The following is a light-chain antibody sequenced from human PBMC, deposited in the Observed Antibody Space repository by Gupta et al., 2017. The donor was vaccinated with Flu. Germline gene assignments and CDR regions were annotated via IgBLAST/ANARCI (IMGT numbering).Light chain of an antibody. CDR1: QSVSSY. V-gene: IGKV3-11*01. CDR2: DAS. Sequence: EIVLTQSPATLSLSPGDRATLSFRASQSVSSYLAWYQQKPGQAPRLFIYDASNRATGIPARFSGSGSGTDCTLTISSLEPEDFAVYFCQQRSNWPLTCGEGTKVEIK. CDR3: QQRSNWPLT. J-gene: IGKJ4*01.